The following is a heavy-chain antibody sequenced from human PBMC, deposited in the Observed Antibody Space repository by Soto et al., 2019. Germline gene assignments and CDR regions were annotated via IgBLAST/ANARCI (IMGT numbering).Heavy chain of an antibody. CDR3: AKQQGDYDAFDI. D-gene: IGHD4-17*01. CDR2: IWYDGSNK. V-gene: IGHV3-33*06. CDR1: GFTFSSYG. Sequence: QVQLVESGGGVVQPGRSLRLSCAASGFTFSSYGMHWVRQAPGKGLEWVAVIWYDGSNKYYADSVKGRFTIPRDNSKNPLYLQMNSMRAEDTAVYYCAKQQGDYDAFDIRGRGTMVAVSS. J-gene: IGHJ3*02.